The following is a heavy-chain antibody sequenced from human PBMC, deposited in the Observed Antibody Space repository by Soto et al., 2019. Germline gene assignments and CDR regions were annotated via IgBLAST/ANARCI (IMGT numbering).Heavy chain of an antibody. CDR2: IYYSGST. CDR3: ARNNYDFWSGYYRYFDY. CDR1: GGSVSSGSYY. J-gene: IGHJ4*02. Sequence: QVQLQESGPGLVKPSETLSLTCTVSGGSVSSGSYYWSWIRQPPGKGLEWIGYIYYSGSTNYNPSLKSRVTISVDTSKNQCSLKLSSVTAADTAVYYCARNNYDFWSGYYRYFDYWGQGTLVTVSS. D-gene: IGHD3-3*01. V-gene: IGHV4-61*01.